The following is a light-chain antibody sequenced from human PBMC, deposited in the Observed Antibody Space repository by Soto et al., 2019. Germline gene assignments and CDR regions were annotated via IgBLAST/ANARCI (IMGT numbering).Light chain of an antibody. Sequence: QSVLTQPRSVSGSPGQSVTISCTGTSSDVGGYNYVSWYQQHPGKAPKLMIFDVSKRPSGVPDRFSGSKSGNTASLTVSGLKAEDEADYFCSSDAGNYNYVFGTGTKVTAL. CDR1: SSDVGGYNY. V-gene: IGLV2-11*01. J-gene: IGLJ1*01. CDR3: SSDAGNYNYV. CDR2: DVS.